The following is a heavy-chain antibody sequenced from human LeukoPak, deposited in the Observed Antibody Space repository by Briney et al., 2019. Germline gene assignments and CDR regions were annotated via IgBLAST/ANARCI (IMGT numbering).Heavy chain of an antibody. CDR2: ISYDGSNK. D-gene: IGHD2-21*01. Sequence: PGRSLRLSCAASGFTFSNYAMHWVRQAPGKGLEWVAVISYDGSNKYYPDSVKGRFTISRDNSKNTLYLQMNSLRAEDTAVYYCAKVGTAYCGGDCYNFDYWGQGTLVIVSS. CDR1: GFTFSNYA. CDR3: AKVGTAYCGGDCYNFDY. V-gene: IGHV3-30-3*01. J-gene: IGHJ4*02.